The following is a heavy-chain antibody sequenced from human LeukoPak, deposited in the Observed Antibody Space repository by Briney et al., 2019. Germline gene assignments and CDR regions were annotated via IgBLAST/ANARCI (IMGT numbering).Heavy chain of an antibody. CDR2: ISSSSSYI. CDR1: GFTFSSYS. Sequence: GGSLRLSCAASGFTFSSYSMNWVRQAPGKGLEWVSSISSSSSYIYYADSVKGRFTISRDNAKNSLYLQMNSLRAEDTAVYYCARDPAGYGDYPDYWGQGTLVTVSS. D-gene: IGHD4-17*01. J-gene: IGHJ4*02. CDR3: ARDPAGYGDYPDY. V-gene: IGHV3-21*01.